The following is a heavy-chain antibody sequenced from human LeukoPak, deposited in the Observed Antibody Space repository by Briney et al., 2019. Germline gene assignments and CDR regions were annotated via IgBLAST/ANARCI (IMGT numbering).Heavy chain of an antibody. J-gene: IGHJ4*02. CDR3: AREGGFYRPLDY. CDR1: GGSVSSANW. V-gene: IGHV4-4*02. D-gene: IGHD6-25*01. Sequence: SETLSLTCGVSGGSVSSANWWTWIRQPPGKGLEWIGEVHLDGRTNFNPSLKSRLTMSVDPSENHVSLKLTSVTAADTAVYYCAREGGFYRPLDYSGQGTLVTVSS. CDR2: VHLDGRT.